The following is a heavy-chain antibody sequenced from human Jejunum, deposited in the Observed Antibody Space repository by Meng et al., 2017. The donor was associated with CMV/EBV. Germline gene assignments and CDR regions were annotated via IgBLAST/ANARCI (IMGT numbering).Heavy chain of an antibody. V-gene: IGHV4-4*07. J-gene: IGHJ4*01. D-gene: IGHD1-26*01. Sequence: VELEESGPGLVKPSETLFPTCTVSGGSINNYYWSWIRQSAGKGLEWIGRFYSSDTYNYHPSLNSRVTMSLDTSKKQFSLILSSVTAADTARYYCARGPGASTREGFDHWGLGTLVTVSS. CDR3: ARGPGASTREGFDH. CDR1: GGSINNYY. CDR2: FYSSDTY.